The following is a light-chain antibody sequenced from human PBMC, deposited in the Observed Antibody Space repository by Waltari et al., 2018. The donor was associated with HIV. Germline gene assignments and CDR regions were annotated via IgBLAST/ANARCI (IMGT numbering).Light chain of an antibody. CDR1: SMDVGGDNY. J-gene: IGLJ2*01. V-gene: IGLV2-14*01. CDR2: EVS. Sequence: QSDLTQPASLSFSPGHSITISFTGTSMDVGGDNYVSWYQQHSGKAPKLMIYEVSNRPSGVSNRFSGSKSGNTASLTISGLQAEDEAYYYCSSYTGTSTHVVFGGGTKLTVL. CDR3: SSYTGTSTHVV.